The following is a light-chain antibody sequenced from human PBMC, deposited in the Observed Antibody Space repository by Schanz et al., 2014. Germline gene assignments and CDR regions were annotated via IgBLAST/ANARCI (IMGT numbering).Light chain of an antibody. V-gene: IGLV2-8*01. J-gene: IGLJ1*01. CDR1: SSDVGGYNS. CDR3: SSSAASSAL. Sequence: QSALTQPPSASGSPKQSVSISCTGTSSDVGGYNSVSWYQQHPGKAPKLMIYEVTKRPSGVPDRFSGSKSGNTASLTVSGLQSEDEADYYCSSSAASSALFGPGTKLTVL. CDR2: EVT.